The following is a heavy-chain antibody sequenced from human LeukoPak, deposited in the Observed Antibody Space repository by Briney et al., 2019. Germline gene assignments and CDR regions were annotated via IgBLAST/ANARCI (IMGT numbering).Heavy chain of an antibody. CDR2: ISGSGGST. Sequence: PGGSLRLSCAASGFTFSSYAMSWVRQAPGKGLEWVSAISGSGGSTYYADSVKGRFTISRDNSKNTLYLQMNSLRAEDTAVYYCAKDLGGRSNGSTREHWGQGTLVTVSS. V-gene: IGHV3-23*01. J-gene: IGHJ4*02. D-gene: IGHD2-8*01. CDR3: AKDLGGRSNGSTREH. CDR1: GFTFSSYA.